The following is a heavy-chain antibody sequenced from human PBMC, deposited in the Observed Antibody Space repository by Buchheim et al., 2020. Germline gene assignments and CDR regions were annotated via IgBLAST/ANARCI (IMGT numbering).Heavy chain of an antibody. J-gene: IGHJ6*02. CDR2: IYYSGST. CDR3: AREYGDYVGYYYYGMDV. V-gene: IGHV4-39*01. Sequence: QLQLQESGPGLVKPSETLSLTCTVSGGSISSSSYYWGWIRQPPGKGLEWIGSIYYSGSTYYNPSLKSRVTISVDTSKNQFSLKLSSVTAADTAVYYYAREYGDYVGYYYYGMDVWGQGTT. CDR1: GGSISSSSYY. D-gene: IGHD4-17*01.